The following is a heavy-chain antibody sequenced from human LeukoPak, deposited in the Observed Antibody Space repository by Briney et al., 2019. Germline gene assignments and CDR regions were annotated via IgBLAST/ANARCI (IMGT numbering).Heavy chain of an antibody. CDR3: ARDGGLIDGFDI. D-gene: IGHD3-16*01. V-gene: IGHV1-2*06. J-gene: IGHJ3*02. CDR2: ISPDHGGT. CDR1: GYIFTGYY. Sequence: ASVKVSCKTSGYIFTGYYMHWVRQAPGQGLEWLGRISPDHGGTVYAQNFEGRITMTRDTSVTTVYMELRRLTSDDTALFYCARDGGLIDGFDIWGQGTIVTVSS.